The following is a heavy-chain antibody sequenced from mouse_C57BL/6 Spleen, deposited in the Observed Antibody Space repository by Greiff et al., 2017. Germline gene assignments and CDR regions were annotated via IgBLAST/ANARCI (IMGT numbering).Heavy chain of an antibody. V-gene: IGHV8-8*01. J-gene: IGHJ3*01. CDR1: GFSLTPFCMG. Sequence: QVTLQVSGPGILQPSQTLSLSCSFSGFSLTPFCMGVGWIRPPSGQGLDWLALIWWDDDKYYNTALKSRLTISNDTSKNQIVHKIANVETAETATYYCARRDATASGDYWGQGTLLTVSA. CDR3: ARRDATASGDY. CDR2: IWWDDDK. D-gene: IGHD1-2*01.